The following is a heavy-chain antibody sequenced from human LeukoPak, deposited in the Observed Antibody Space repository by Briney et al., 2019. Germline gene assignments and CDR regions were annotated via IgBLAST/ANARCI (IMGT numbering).Heavy chain of an antibody. CDR3: ARVDYYDGSGRFDP. V-gene: IGHV1-8*01. CDR2: MNPNSGNT. J-gene: IGHJ5*02. CDR1: GYTFTSFD. D-gene: IGHD3-22*01. Sequence: ASVKVSCKASGYTFTSFDINWVRQATGQGLEWMGWMNPNSGNTGYAQKFQGRVTMTRNTSISTAYMELSSLRSEDTAVYYCARVDYYDGSGRFDPWGQGTLVTVSS.